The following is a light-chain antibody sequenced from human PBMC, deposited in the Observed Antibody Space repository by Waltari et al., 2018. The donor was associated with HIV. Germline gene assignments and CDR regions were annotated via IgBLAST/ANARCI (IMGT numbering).Light chain of an antibody. V-gene: IGLV2-23*02. CDR1: SSDVGGYNY. J-gene: IGLJ1*01. CDR3: CSYAGSNAFNYV. CDR2: DVS. Sequence: QSALTQPASVSGSPGQSITISCTGTSSDVGGYNYVPWYQQHPGKAPKRMIYDVSKQPSGVANRFSGSKSGNTASLTISGLQAEDEADYYCCSYAGSNAFNYVFGTGTKVTVL.